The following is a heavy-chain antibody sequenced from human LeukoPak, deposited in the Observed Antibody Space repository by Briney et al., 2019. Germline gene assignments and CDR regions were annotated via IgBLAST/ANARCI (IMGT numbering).Heavy chain of an antibody. CDR3: ARLQVYCGGDCYPRWFDP. Sequence: EPSETLSLTCTVSGDSVSSYYWGWIRQPPGKGMEWIAYIYYSGITNYNPSLKRRVTISLDTPMNQISLKLSSVTAADTAVYYCARLQVYCGGDCYPRWFDPWGQGTLVTVSS. D-gene: IGHD2-21*02. V-gene: IGHV4-59*08. J-gene: IGHJ5*02. CDR1: GDSVSSYY. CDR2: IYYSGIT.